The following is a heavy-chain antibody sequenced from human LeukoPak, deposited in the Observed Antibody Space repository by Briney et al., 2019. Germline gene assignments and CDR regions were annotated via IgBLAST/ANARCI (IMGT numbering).Heavy chain of an antibody. V-gene: IGHV3-48*01. Sequence: GGSLRLSCAASGFTFSSYSMNWVRQAPGKGLEWVSYISSSSSTVYYADSVKGRFTISRDNAKNSLYLQMNSLRAEDTAVYYCATLDIVVVPAYYYYYMDVWGKGTTVTVSS. CDR2: ISSSSSTV. D-gene: IGHD2-2*01. CDR1: GFTFSSYS. J-gene: IGHJ6*03. CDR3: ATLDIVVVPAYYYYYMDV.